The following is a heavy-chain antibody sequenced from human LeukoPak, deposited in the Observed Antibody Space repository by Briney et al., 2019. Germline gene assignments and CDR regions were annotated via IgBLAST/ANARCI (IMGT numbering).Heavy chain of an antibody. D-gene: IGHD2/OR15-2a*01. V-gene: IGHV1-18*04. CDR3: ARVSMDTSYFDY. Sequence: ASVTVSFKASGYTFTSYGISWVRQAPGQGLEWMGWISAYNGNTNYAQKLQGRVTMTTDTSTSTAYMELRSLRSDDTAVYYCARVSMDTSYFDYWGQGTLVTVSS. J-gene: IGHJ4*02. CDR1: GYTFTSYG. CDR2: ISAYNGNT.